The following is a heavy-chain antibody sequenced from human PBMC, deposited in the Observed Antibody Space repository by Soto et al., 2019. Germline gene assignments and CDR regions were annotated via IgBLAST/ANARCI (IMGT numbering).Heavy chain of an antibody. CDR2: INHSGSS. J-gene: IGHJ4*02. Sequence: ETLSLTCAVYVGSFSGYYWSWIRQPPGKGLEWIGEINHSGSSNNNPSLKSRVTISVDTSKNQFSLKLSSVTAADSAVYYCARGAYCSRNNCYGGFDYWGQGTLVTVSS. CDR3: ARGAYCSRNNCYGGFDY. CDR1: VGSFSGYY. D-gene: IGHD2-2*01. V-gene: IGHV4-34*01.